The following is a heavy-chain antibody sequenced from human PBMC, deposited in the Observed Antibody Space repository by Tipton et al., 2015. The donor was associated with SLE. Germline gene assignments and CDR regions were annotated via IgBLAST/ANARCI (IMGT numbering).Heavy chain of an antibody. CDR1: GGSISSHY. D-gene: IGHD4-23*01. CDR3: ASGGYGGNFLGWFDP. J-gene: IGHJ5*02. Sequence: GLVKPSETLSLTCTLSGGSISSHYWSWIRQPAGKGLEWIGRLNPSGGTNYNPSLKSRVTMSLDTSKKQFSLKVTSVTAADTAVYYCASGGYGGNFLGWFDPWGQGTLVTVSS. CDR2: LNPSGGT. V-gene: IGHV4-4*07.